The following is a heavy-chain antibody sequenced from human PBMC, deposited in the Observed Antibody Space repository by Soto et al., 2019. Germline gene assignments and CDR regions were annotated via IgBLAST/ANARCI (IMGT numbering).Heavy chain of an antibody. V-gene: IGHV5-51*01. CDR3: ARSLRGYSYGGLPHLYYYGMDV. CDR2: IYPGDSDT. CDR1: GYSFTSYW. D-gene: IGHD5-18*01. J-gene: IGHJ6*02. Sequence: PGESLKISCKGSGYSFTSYWIGWVRQMPGKGLEWMGIIYPGDSDTRYSPSFQGQVTISADKSISTAYLQWSSLKASDTAMYYCARSLRGYSYGGLPHLYYYGMDVWGQGTTVTVSS.